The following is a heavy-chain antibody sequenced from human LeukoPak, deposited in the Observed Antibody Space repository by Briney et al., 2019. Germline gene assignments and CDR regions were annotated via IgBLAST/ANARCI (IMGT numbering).Heavy chain of an antibody. J-gene: IGHJ6*02. CDR1: GYTFTSYA. CDR2: INAGNGNT. CDR3: ARALKGRYQLLYYYYGMDV. V-gene: IGHV1-3*01. D-gene: IGHD2-2*01. Sequence: ASVKVSCKASGYTFTSYAMHWVRQAPGQRLEWMGWINAGNGNTKYSQKFQGRVTITRDTSASTAYMELSSLRSEDTAVYYCARALKGRYQLLYYYYGMDVWGQGTTVTVSS.